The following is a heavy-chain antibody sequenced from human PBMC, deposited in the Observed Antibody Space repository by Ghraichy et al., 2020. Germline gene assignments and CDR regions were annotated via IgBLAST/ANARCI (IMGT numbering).Heavy chain of an antibody. CDR3: AKEDYAGNSGFDH. CDR2: ISPSGVGT. CDR1: GFTFSDYA. D-gene: IGHD4-23*01. Sequence: GESLNISCAASGFTFSDYAMSWVRQAPGKGLEWVSAISPSGVGTYYAGSVKGRFTISRDNSKNTLYLQMNSLRAEDTALYNCAKEDYAGNSGFDHWGHGALVTVSS. V-gene: IGHV3-23*01. J-gene: IGHJ4*01.